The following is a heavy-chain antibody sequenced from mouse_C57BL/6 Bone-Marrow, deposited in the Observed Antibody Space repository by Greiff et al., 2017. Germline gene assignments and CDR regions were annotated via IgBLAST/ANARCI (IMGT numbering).Heavy chain of an antibody. CDR1: GYTFTTYP. CDR3: ARSYGSSFPYAMDY. D-gene: IGHD1-1*01. J-gene: IGHJ4*01. Sequence: VQLQESGAELVKPGASVKMSCKASGYTFTTYPIEWMKQNHGKSLEWIGNFHPYNDDTKYNEKFKGKATLTVEKSSSTVYLELSRFTSDDSAVYYCARSYGSSFPYAMDYWGQGTSVTVSS. CDR2: FHPYNDDT. V-gene: IGHV1-47*01.